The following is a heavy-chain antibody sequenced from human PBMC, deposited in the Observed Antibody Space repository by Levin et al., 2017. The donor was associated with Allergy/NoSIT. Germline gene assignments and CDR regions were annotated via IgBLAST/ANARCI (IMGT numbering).Heavy chain of an antibody. CDR1: GGSISSSY. CDR3: ARQYSPYYYDSMKTAPDDAFDI. J-gene: IGHJ3*02. D-gene: IGHD3-22*01. V-gene: IGHV4-59*13. CDR2: IYYSGST. Sequence: SQTLSLPCTVSGGSISSSYWSWIRQPPGKGLEWIGYIYYSGSTNYNPSLKSRVTISVDTSKNQFSLKLSSVTAADTAVYYCARQYSPYYYDSMKTAPDDAFDIWGQGTMVTVSS.